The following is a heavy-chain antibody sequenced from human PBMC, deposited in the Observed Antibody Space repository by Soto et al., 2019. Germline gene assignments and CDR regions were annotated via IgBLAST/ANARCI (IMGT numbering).Heavy chain of an antibody. CDR2: VNPNNGHT. CDR1: GYTFTSYD. CDR3: GRLFYYGSGSWVE. V-gene: IGHV1-8*01. D-gene: IGHD3-10*01. J-gene: IGHJ2*01. Sequence: QVQLVQSGAEVKKPGASVKVSCKASGYTFTSYDINWVRQATGQGLEWMGWVNPNNGHTGYAQKFKGGFTMPRNPSISTAYMELDSVRSEDTAVYYCGRLFYYGSGSWVEGGRGPRFPVPS.